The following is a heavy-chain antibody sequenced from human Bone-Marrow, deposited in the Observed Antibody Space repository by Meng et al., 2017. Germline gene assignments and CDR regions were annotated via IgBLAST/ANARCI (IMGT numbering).Heavy chain of an antibody. Sequence: SLKISCAASGFTFDDYAMHWVRQAPGKGLEWVSGISWNSGSIGYADSAKGRFTISRDNAKNSLYLQMNSLRAEDTALYYCAKEEGGSSGWYGYYYYGMDVWGQGTTVTVSS. J-gene: IGHJ6*02. CDR2: ISWNSGSI. V-gene: IGHV3-9*01. CDR3: AKEEGGSSGWYGYYYYGMDV. CDR1: GFTFDDYA. D-gene: IGHD6-19*01.